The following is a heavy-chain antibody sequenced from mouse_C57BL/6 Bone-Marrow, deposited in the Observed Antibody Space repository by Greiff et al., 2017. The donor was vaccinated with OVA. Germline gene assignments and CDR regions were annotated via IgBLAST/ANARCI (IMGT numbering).Heavy chain of an antibody. J-gene: IGHJ1*03. CDR3: ARITTVGAWYFDV. V-gene: IGHV1-82*01. D-gene: IGHD1-1*01. CDR2: IYPGDGDT. Sequence: VMLVESGPELVKPGASVKISCKASGYAFSSSWMNWVKQRPGKGLEWIGRIYPGDGDTNYNGKFKGKATLTADKSSSTAYMQLSSLTSEDSAVYFCARITTVGAWYFDVWGTGTTVTVSS. CDR1: GYAFSSSW.